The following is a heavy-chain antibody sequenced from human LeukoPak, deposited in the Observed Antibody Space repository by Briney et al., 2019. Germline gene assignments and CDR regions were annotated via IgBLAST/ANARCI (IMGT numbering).Heavy chain of an antibody. CDR2: TYHSGST. CDR3: ARRSGGFDY. Sequence: PSETLSLTCTVSGGSISSNNWWSWVRQTPGKGLEWIGETYHSGSTNYNSSLKSRVTISVDKAKRQFSLKLSSVTAADTAVYFCARRSGGFDYWGQGTLVTVSS. D-gene: IGHD2-15*01. V-gene: IGHV4-4*02. J-gene: IGHJ4*02. CDR1: GGSISSNNW.